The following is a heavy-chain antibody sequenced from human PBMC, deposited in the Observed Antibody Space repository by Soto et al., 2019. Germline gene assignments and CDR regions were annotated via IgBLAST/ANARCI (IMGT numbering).Heavy chain of an antibody. CDR3: ASRDPGTSVDY. J-gene: IGHJ4*02. D-gene: IGHD1-7*01. CDR1: GVPISTDDYY. Sequence: SETLSLTCTVSGVPISTDDYYWTWIRQPPGKGLEWIGYIYYSGSTYYNWSLKSRVTISIDTSKNQFSLNLSSVTAADTAVYYCASRDPGTSVDYWGQGTLVTVSS. CDR2: IYYSGST. V-gene: IGHV4-30-4*01.